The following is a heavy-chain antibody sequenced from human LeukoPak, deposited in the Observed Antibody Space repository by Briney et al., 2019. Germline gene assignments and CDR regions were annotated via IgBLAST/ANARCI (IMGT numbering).Heavy chain of an antibody. CDR1: GFTFSSYA. CDR2: ISGSGGST. V-gene: IGHV3-23*01. D-gene: IGHD5-24*01. Sequence: GGSLRLSCAASGFTFSSYAMSWVRQAPGKGLEWVSAISGSGGSTYYADSVKGRFTISRDNSKNTLYLQMNSLRAEDTAVYYCAKGVEMATFRLDAFDIWGQGTMVTVSS. CDR3: AKGVEMATFRLDAFDI. J-gene: IGHJ3*02.